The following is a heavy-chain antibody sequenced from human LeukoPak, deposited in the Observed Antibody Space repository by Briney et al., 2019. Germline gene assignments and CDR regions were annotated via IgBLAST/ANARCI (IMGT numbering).Heavy chain of an antibody. D-gene: IGHD6-25*01. Sequence: SETLSLTCTVSGGSISNSRDYWAWIRQPPGKGLEWIANIYYSGSTYYNPSLKSRVTISVDTSKNQFSLKLNSVTAADTAVYYCARSSGWHLLLLDYWGQGTLVTVSS. CDR2: IYYSGST. CDR3: ARSSGWHLLLLDY. V-gene: IGHV4-39*01. CDR1: GGSISNSRDY. J-gene: IGHJ4*02.